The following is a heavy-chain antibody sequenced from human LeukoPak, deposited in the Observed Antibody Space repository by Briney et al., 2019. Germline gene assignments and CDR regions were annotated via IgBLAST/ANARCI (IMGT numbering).Heavy chain of an antibody. Sequence: AGGSLRLSCAASGFTFSSYAMHWVRQAPGKGLEWVAVISYDGSNKYYADSVKGRFTISRDNSKNTLYLQMNSLRAEDTAVYYCARSDETPMDFDHWGQGTLVTVSS. D-gene: IGHD5-18*01. V-gene: IGHV3-30-3*01. CDR1: GFTFSSYA. J-gene: IGHJ4*02. CDR2: ISYDGSNK. CDR3: ARSDETPMDFDH.